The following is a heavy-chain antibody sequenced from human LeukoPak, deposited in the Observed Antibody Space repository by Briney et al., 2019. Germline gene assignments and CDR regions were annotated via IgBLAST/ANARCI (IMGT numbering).Heavy chain of an antibody. V-gene: IGHV3-7*03. D-gene: IGHD2-15*01. CDR1: GFTFSSYW. J-gene: IGHJ4*02. CDR3: AREGVVVVAATYFDY. Sequence: GGSLRLSCAASGFTFSSYWMNWVRQAPGKGLEWVANIKQDGSEKYYVDSVKGRFTISRDNAKNSLYLQMNSLRAEDTAVYYCAREGVVVVAATYFDYWGQGTLVTVSS. CDR2: IKQDGSEK.